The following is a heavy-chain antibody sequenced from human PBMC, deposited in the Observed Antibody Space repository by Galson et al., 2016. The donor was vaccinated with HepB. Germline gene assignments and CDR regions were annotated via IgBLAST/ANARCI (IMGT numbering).Heavy chain of an antibody. CDR3: ARGPADGDDAVDI. Sequence: SVKVSCKASGGTFSSYSVNWVRQAPGQGLEWVGGIIPIFDTADYAQRFQGRVTMTADKSTGTAYMELRSLTFEDTALYFCARGPADGDDAVDIWGQGTLVIVSS. J-gene: IGHJ3*02. CDR1: GGTFSSYS. D-gene: IGHD5-24*01. V-gene: IGHV1-69*06. CDR2: IIPIFDTA.